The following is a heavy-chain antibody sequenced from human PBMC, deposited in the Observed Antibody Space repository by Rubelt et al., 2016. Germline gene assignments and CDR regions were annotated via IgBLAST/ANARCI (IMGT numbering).Heavy chain of an antibody. J-gene: IGHJ2*01. CDR1: GGSISSSSYY. CDR2: IYYSGST. V-gene: IGHV4-39*01. Sequence: QPQLQESGPGLVKPAETLSLTCTVSGGSISSSSYYWGWLRQPPGKELEWIGSIYYSGSTYYNPSLKSRVTRPVDTSKNQFSLKLCSVTAEYTAVHYCARLLRSYWYFDLWGRGTLVTVSS. CDR3: ARLLRSYWYFDL.